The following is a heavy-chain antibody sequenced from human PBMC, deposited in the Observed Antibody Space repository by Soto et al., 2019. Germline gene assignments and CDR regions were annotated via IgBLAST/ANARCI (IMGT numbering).Heavy chain of an antibody. J-gene: IGHJ4*02. V-gene: IGHV3-48*01. D-gene: IGHD3-3*01. CDR1: GFTFSSYS. Sequence: EVQLVESGGGLVQPGGSLRLSCAASGFTFSSYSMNWVRQAPGKGLEWGSYISSSSSTIYYADSVKGRFTISRDNAKNSLYLQMNSLRAEDTAVYYCARRKETYYDFWSGYYTEDYWGQGTLVTVSS. CDR3: ARRKETYYDFWSGYYTEDY. CDR2: ISSSSSTI.